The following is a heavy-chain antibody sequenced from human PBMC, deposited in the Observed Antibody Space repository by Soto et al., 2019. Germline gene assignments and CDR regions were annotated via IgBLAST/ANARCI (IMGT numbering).Heavy chain of an antibody. CDR1: GGSISSYY. V-gene: IGHV4-59*01. CDR3: ARAEYSSSSYYYYMDV. D-gene: IGHD6-6*01. J-gene: IGHJ6*03. Sequence: SETLSLTCTVSGGSISSYYWSWIRQPPGKGLEWIGYIYYSGSTNYNPSLKSRVTISVDTSKNQFSLKLSSVTAADTAVYYCARAEYSSSSYYYYMDVWGKGTTVTVS. CDR2: IYYSGST.